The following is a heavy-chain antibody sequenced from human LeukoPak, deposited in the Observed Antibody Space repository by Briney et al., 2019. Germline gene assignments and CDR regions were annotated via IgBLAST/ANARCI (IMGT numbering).Heavy chain of an antibody. J-gene: IGHJ4*02. CDR2: SNRDGSAT. CDR1: GFTFSTYW. Sequence: GGSLRLSCAASGFTFSTYWMHWVRQAPGKGLVWVARSNRDGSATIYADSVKGRFVISRDNSKNTLYLQMSSLRVEDTAMYYCAREWRGFEDYWGQGTLVTVSS. CDR3: AREWRGFEDY. D-gene: IGHD3-9*01. V-gene: IGHV3-74*01.